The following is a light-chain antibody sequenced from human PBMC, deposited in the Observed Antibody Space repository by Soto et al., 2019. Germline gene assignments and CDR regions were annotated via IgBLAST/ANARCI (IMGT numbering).Light chain of an antibody. CDR3: QQYSISST. CDR2: DAS. Sequence: PGERATLSCRASQSVSSYLAWYQQKPGQAPRLLIYDASIRATGIPARFSGSGSGTDFTLTISSLEPEDFAVYYCQQYSISSTFGQGTKVDIK. V-gene: IGKV3-11*01. J-gene: IGKJ1*01. CDR1: QSVSSY.